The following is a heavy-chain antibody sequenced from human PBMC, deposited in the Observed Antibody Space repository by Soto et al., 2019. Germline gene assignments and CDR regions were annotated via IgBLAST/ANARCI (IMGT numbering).Heavy chain of an antibody. D-gene: IGHD3-10*01. J-gene: IGHJ4*02. CDR1: GFTFSSYA. Sequence: GSLRLSCATSGFTFSSYAMNWVRQAPGKGLEWVSVISGSGDSTYYVDSVKGRFTISRDNSKNTLYLQMNSLRAEDTAVYYCAKRAYGSDFDYWGQGTLVTVSS. CDR3: AKRAYGSDFDY. V-gene: IGHV3-23*01. CDR2: ISGSGDST.